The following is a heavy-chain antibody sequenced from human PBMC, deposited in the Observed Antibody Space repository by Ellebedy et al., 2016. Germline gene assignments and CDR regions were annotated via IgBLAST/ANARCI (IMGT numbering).Heavy chain of an antibody. J-gene: IGHJ6*02. CDR1: GYSSSDYW. CDR3: ARLEHNSGGLYYYYYGMDV. CDR2: INPSDSNV. Sequence: GESLKISXKDSGYSSSDYWIGWVRQMPRKGLEWMGIINPSDSNVRYGPSFQGQVTISADKSIRTTYLQWSSLKASDTAMYYCARLEHNSGGLYYYYYGMDVWGQGTTVTVSS. D-gene: IGHD1-26*01. V-gene: IGHV5-51*01.